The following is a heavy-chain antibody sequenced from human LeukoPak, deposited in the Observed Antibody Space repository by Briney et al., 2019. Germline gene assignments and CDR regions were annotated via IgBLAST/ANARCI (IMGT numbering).Heavy chain of an antibody. Sequence: PGGSLRLSCAASGFTFDDYGMSWVRQAPGKGLEWVSGINWNGGSTGYADSVKGRFTISRDNAKNSLYLQMNSLRAEDTALYYYARSLPHNYDYVWGSPAAFDYWGQGTLVTVSS. CDR2: INWNGGST. V-gene: IGHV3-20*04. D-gene: IGHD3-16*01. J-gene: IGHJ4*02. CDR3: ARSLPHNYDYVWGSPAAFDY. CDR1: GFTFDDYG.